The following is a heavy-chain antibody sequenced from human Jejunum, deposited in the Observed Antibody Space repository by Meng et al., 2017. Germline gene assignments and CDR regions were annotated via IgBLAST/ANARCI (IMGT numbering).Heavy chain of an antibody. V-gene: IGHV3-23*01. CDR3: AKRLSTSAIYFFDY. J-gene: IGHJ4*02. CDR2: ISDSGSIT. D-gene: IGHD5/OR15-5a*01. CDR1: GFTFSNYG. Sequence: GGSLRLSCAASGFTFSNYGMSWVRQAPRKRLEWVSRISDSGSITDYADSVKGRFTISRDNSANMLYLQLNNLRAEDTAVYYCAKRLSTSAIYFFDYWGQGTLVTVSS.